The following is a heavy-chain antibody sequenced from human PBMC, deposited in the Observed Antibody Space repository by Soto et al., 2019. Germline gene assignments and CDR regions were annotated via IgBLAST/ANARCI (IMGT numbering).Heavy chain of an antibody. V-gene: IGHV4-59*01. CDR2: IYYSGST. D-gene: IGHD3-10*01. Sequence: SETLSLTCTVSGGSISSYYWSWIRQPPGKGLEWIGYIYYSGSTNYNPSLKSRVTISVDTSKNQFSLKLSSVTAADTAVYYCARCITMVRGVRYFDYWGQGTLVTVSS. CDR3: ARCITMVRGVRYFDY. CDR1: GGSISSYY. J-gene: IGHJ4*02.